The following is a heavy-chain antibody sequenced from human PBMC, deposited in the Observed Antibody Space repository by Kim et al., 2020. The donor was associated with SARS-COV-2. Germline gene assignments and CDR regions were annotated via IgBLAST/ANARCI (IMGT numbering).Heavy chain of an antibody. J-gene: IGHJ5*02. Sequence: GGSLRLSCAASGFTVSNSWMTWVRQAPGKGLECVAVMKSDGSAGFYVDSVKGRFTISRDNTKNSLFLQMNTLRAEDTAVYYCARGSGDLWGQGALVTVSS. CDR3: ARGSGDL. CDR2: MKSDGSAG. CDR1: GFTVSNSW. V-gene: IGHV3-7*01.